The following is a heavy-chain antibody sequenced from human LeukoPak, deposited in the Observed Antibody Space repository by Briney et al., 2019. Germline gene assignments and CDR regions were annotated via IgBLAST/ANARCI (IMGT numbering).Heavy chain of an antibody. D-gene: IGHD5-18*01. Sequence: GGSLRLSCAASGFTFNTYSMDWVRQAPGKGLEWVSSISSTSSYIYYADSVKGRFTISRDNAKNSLYLQMNSLRAEDTAVYYCARNGWIQLWPSDAFDIWGQGTMVTVSS. CDR1: GFTFNTYS. CDR3: ARNGWIQLWPSDAFDI. J-gene: IGHJ3*02. CDR2: ISSTSSYI. V-gene: IGHV3-21*01.